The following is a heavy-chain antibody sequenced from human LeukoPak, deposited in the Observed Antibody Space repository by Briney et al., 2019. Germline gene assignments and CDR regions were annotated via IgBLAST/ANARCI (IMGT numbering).Heavy chain of an antibody. CDR1: GGTFSSYA. CDR2: IVPIFGTA. CDR3: ARDLVPYYYDSSGHSRWAFDI. D-gene: IGHD3-22*01. J-gene: IGHJ3*02. V-gene: IGHV1-69*13. Sequence: SSVNVSCKASGGTFSSYAISWVGQAPGQGLEWMGGIVPIFGTANFAQKFQGRVTITADESTSTAYMDLSSLRSEDRAVYYCARDLVPYYYDSSGHSRWAFDIWGQGTMVTVSS.